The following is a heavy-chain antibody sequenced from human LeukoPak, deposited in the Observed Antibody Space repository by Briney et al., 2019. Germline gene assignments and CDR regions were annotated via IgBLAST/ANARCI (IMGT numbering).Heavy chain of an antibody. V-gene: IGHV4-39*07. Sequence: SETLSLTCTVSGGSISSSSYYWGWIRQPPGKGLEWIGSIYYSGSTYYNPSLKSRVTMSVDKSKNQFSLKLSSVTAADTALYYCARKHCGGDCYSPVDYWGQGTLVTVSS. CDR3: ARKHCGGDCYSPVDY. CDR2: IYYSGST. J-gene: IGHJ4*02. D-gene: IGHD2-21*02. CDR1: GGSISSSSYY.